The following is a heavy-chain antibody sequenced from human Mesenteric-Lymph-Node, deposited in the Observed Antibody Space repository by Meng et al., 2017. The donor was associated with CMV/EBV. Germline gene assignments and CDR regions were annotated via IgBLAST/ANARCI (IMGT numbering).Heavy chain of an antibody. CDR2: INHSGST. CDR3: ARGRRERFTAGGWFDP. Sequence: YGGSFSGYYWSWIRQPPGKGLEWIGEINHSGSTNYNPSLKSRGTISVDTSKNQFSLKLSSVTAADTAVYYCARGRRERFTAGGWFDPWGQGTLVTVSS. J-gene: IGHJ5*02. CDR1: GGSFSGYY. D-gene: IGHD1-1*01. V-gene: IGHV4-34*01.